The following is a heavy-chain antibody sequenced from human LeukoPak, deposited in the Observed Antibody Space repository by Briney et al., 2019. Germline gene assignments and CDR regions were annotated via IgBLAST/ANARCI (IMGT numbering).Heavy chain of an antibody. D-gene: IGHD4-17*01. CDR3: AKDATEYGDSHFDW. CDR2: IWHDGSHE. Sequence: GGSLRLSCSASGFTFNSHGIHWVRQAPGKGLEWVAVIWHDGSHEYYADSAKGRFTISRDNSRNTVYLQMNSLRAEDTAVYYCAKDATEYGDSHFDWWGQGTRVTVSS. J-gene: IGHJ4*02. V-gene: IGHV3-33*06. CDR1: GFTFNSHG.